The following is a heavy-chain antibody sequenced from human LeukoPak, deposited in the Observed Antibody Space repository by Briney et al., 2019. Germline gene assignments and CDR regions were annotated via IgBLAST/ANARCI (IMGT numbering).Heavy chain of an antibody. Sequence: PGGSLRLSCAASGFTFSSYEMNWVRQAPGKGLEWVSYISSSGSTIYYADSVKGRFTISRDNAKNSLYLQMNSLRAEDTAVYYCARGQYSSSWYSYYYYYMDVWGKGTTVTISS. J-gene: IGHJ6*03. CDR1: GFTFSSYE. D-gene: IGHD6-13*01. CDR3: ARGQYSSSWYSYYYYYMDV. CDR2: ISSSGSTI. V-gene: IGHV3-48*03.